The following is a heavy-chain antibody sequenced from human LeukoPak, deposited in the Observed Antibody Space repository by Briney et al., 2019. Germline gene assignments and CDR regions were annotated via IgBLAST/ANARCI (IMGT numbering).Heavy chain of an antibody. J-gene: IGHJ6*04. Sequence: SETLSLTCAVYGGSFSGYHWSWIRQPPGKGLEWIGEINHSGSTNYNPSLKSRVTISVDTSKNQFSLKLSSVTAADTAVYYCARGRRITMVRGVRGGLDVWGKGTTVTVSS. D-gene: IGHD3-10*01. CDR3: ARGRRITMVRGVRGGLDV. V-gene: IGHV4-34*01. CDR2: INHSGST. CDR1: GGSFSGYH.